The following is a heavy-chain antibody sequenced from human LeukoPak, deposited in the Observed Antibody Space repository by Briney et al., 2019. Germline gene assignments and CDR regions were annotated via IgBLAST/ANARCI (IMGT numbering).Heavy chain of an antibody. Sequence: GGSLRLSCAASGFTFSSYSMNWVCQAPGKGLEWVSSISSSSSYIYYADSVKGRFTISRDNAKNSLYLQMNSLRAEDTAVYYCARDFGYSSTPRHYYYYGMDVWGQGATVTVSS. J-gene: IGHJ6*02. CDR1: GFTFSSYS. CDR3: ARDFGYSSTPRHYYYYGMDV. D-gene: IGHD6-13*01. CDR2: ISSSSSYI. V-gene: IGHV3-21*01.